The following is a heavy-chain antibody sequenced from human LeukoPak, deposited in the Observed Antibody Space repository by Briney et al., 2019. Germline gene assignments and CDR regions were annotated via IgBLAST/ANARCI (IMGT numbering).Heavy chain of an antibody. J-gene: IGHJ5*02. CDR3: ARGETYYDILTGYYKRGDWFDP. CDR1: GGSVSSGSYY. D-gene: IGHD3-9*01. Sequence: SEALSLTCTVSGGSVSSGSYYWSWIRQPPGKGLEWIGYIYYSGSTNYNPSLKSRVTISVDTSKNQFSLKPSSVTAADTAVYYCARGETYYDILTGYYKRGDWFDPWGQGTLVTVSS. CDR2: IYYSGST. V-gene: IGHV4-61*01.